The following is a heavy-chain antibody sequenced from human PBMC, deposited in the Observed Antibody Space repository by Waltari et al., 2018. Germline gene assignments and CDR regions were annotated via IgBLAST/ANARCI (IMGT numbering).Heavy chain of an antibody. Sequence: EVQLLESGGGLVQPGGSLRLSCAASGFTFSSYAMSWVRQAPGKGLEWVSAISGSGGSTYYADSVKGRFTISRDNSKNTLYLQMNSLRAEDTAVYYCAKDRHGGYSGYDLGPIDYWGQGTLVTVSS. J-gene: IGHJ4*02. CDR1: GFTFSSYA. CDR2: ISGSGGST. CDR3: AKDRHGGYSGYDLGPIDY. D-gene: IGHD5-12*01. V-gene: IGHV3-23*01.